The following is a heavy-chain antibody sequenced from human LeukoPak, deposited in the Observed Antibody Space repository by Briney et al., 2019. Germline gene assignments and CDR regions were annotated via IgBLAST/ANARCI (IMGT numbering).Heavy chain of an antibody. D-gene: IGHD3-16*02. Sequence: EASVKVSCKASGGTFSSYAISWVRQAPRQGLEWMGGIIPIFGTANYAQKFQGRVTITADESTSTAYMELSSLRSEDTAVYYCATELSWAFDIWGQGTMVTVSS. V-gene: IGHV1-69*01. J-gene: IGHJ3*02. CDR2: IIPIFGTA. CDR1: GGTFSSYA. CDR3: ATELSWAFDI.